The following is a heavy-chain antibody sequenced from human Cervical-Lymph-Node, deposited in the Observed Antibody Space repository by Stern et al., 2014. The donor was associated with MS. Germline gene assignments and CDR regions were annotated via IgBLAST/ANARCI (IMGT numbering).Heavy chain of an antibody. Sequence: EVQLVESGGVVVQPGGSLRISCAASGFTFDDYTMDWVRQAPGKGLEWVSLISWDGGRTYYADSVKGRFTISRDNSKNSLYLQMNSLRTEDTALYYCAKEAGSGWPYYYYGMDVWGQGTTVTVSS. CDR2: ISWDGGRT. CDR1: GFTFDDYT. CDR3: AKEAGSGWPYYYYGMDV. J-gene: IGHJ6*02. V-gene: IGHV3-43*01. D-gene: IGHD6-19*01.